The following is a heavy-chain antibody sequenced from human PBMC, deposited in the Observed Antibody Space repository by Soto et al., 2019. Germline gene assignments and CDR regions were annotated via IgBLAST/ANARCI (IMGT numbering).Heavy chain of an antibody. V-gene: IGHV3-74*02. CDR3: ARGDCVGGTCYSLAGSFYYYVDV. D-gene: IGHD2-15*01. Sequence: EVQLVESGGGLVQPGGSLRLSCAASGFTFSNYWMYWVRQAPGKGLEWVSRINSDGSVSSYADSVKGRLTISRDNVKNTLYLQMDSLRAEHTAVYYCARGDCVGGTCYSLAGSFYYYVDVWGKGTTVTVFS. CDR2: INSDGSVS. CDR1: GFTFSNYW. J-gene: IGHJ6*03.